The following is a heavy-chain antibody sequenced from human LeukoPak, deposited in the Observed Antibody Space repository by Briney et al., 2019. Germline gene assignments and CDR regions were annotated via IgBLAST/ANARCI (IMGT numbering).Heavy chain of an antibody. CDR2: IIPIFGTA. CDR3: ARDVNDYGDYGFDY. D-gene: IGHD4-17*01. V-gene: IGHV1-69*13. J-gene: IGHJ4*02. CDR1: GYTFTSYG. Sequence: ASVKVSCKASGYTFTSYGISWVRQAPGQGLEWMGGIIPIFGTANYAQKFQGRVTITADESTSTAYMELSSLRSEDTAVYYCARDVNDYGDYGFDYWGQGTLVTVSS.